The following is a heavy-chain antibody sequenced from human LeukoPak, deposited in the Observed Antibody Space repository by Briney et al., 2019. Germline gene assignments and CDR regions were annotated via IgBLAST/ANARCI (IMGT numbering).Heavy chain of an antibody. CDR3: AKGDSSNWAFNWFDP. Sequence: GGSLRLSCAASGFTFSSYGMSWVRQAPGKGLEWVSGISHSGGSTYYADSVKGRFTISRDNSKNTLFLQMNSLRAEDTAVYYCAKGDSSNWAFNWFDPWGQGTLVTVSS. CDR1: GFTFSSYG. V-gene: IGHV3-23*01. D-gene: IGHD6-13*01. CDR2: ISHSGGST. J-gene: IGHJ5*02.